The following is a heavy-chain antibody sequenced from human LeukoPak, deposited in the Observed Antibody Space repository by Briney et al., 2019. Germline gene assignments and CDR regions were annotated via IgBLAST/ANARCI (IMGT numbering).Heavy chain of an antibody. V-gene: IGHV4-34*01. Sequence: PSETLSLTCAVYGGSFSGYYWGWIRQPPGKGLEWIGEINHSGSTNYNPSLKSRVTISVDTSKNQFSLKLSSVTAADTAVYYCARTDIVVVPAAKSFDYWGQGTLVTVSS. CDR1: GGSFSGYY. D-gene: IGHD2-2*01. CDR3: ARTDIVVVPAAKSFDY. J-gene: IGHJ4*02. CDR2: INHSGST.